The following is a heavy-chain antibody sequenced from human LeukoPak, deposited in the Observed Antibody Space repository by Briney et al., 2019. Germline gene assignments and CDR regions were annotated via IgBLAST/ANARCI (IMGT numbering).Heavy chain of an antibody. CDR1: GYSISTSYY. V-gene: IGHV4-38-2*02. CDR3: ARQTGSGLFILP. CDR2: IYYSGNT. Sequence: SETLSLTCTVSGYSISTSYYWGWIRQPPGKGLEWIGSIYYSGNTYYNASLKRQVSISIDTSKNQFSLRLTSVTAADTAVYYCARQTGSGLFILPGGQGTLVTVSS. J-gene: IGHJ4*02. D-gene: IGHD3/OR15-3a*01.